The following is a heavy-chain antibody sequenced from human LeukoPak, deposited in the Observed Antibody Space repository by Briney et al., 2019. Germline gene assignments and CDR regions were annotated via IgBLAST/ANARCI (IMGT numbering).Heavy chain of an antibody. CDR1: GGSFSGYY. J-gene: IGHJ5*02. CDR3: ARHSGGTYYVNFDP. V-gene: IGHV4-34*01. Sequence: PSETLPLTCAVYGGSFSGYYWSWIRQPPGKGLEWIGEINHSGSTNYNPSLKSRVTISVDTSKNQFSLKLSSVTAADTAVYYCARHSGGTYYVNFDPWGQGTLVTVSS. D-gene: IGHD1-26*01. CDR2: INHSGST.